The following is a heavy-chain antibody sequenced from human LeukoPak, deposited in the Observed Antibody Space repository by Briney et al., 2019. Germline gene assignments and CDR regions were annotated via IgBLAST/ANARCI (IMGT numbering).Heavy chain of an antibody. CDR3: AKDFRGSGYFFDY. Sequence: GGSLRLSCAASGFTFSSFALSWVRQAPGKGLEWVSAISGSGDNTFYADSVRGRFTISRDNSKNILYLQMNSLRGEDTAICYCAKDFRGSGYFFDYWGQGTLVTVSS. CDR2: ISGSGDNT. CDR1: GFTFSSFA. V-gene: IGHV3-23*01. J-gene: IGHJ4*02. D-gene: IGHD7-27*01.